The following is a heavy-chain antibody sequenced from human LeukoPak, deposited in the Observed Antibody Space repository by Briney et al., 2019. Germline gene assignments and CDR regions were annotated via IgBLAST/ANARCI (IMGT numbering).Heavy chain of an antibody. Sequence: PGGSLRLSCAASGFTFSSYWMSWVRQAPGKGLGWVANIKQDGSEIYYVDSVKGRFTISRDNAKNSLYLQMNSLRAEDTAVYYCAREEVPVDTAMVTYWYFDLWGRGTLVTVSS. J-gene: IGHJ2*01. CDR2: IKQDGSEI. CDR1: GFTFSSYW. CDR3: AREEVPVDTAMVTYWYFDL. D-gene: IGHD5-18*01. V-gene: IGHV3-7*01.